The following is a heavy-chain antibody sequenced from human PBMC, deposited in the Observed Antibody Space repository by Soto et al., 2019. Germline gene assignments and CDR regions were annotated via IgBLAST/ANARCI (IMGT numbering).Heavy chain of an antibody. Sequence: EVQLLESGGGLVQPGGSLRLSCAASGFTFSNYAMSWVRQAPGKGLEWVSAISGSGGSTYYADSVKGRFTISRDNSKNTLYLQMNSLRAEYTAVYYCAKDRTTALGYSGYDCFDYWGQGTLVTVSS. CDR3: AKDRTTALGYSGYDCFDY. V-gene: IGHV3-23*01. D-gene: IGHD5-12*01. CDR1: GFTFSNYA. J-gene: IGHJ4*02. CDR2: ISGSGGST.